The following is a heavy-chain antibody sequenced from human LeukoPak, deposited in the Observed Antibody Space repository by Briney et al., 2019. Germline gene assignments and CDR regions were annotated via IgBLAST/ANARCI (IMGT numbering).Heavy chain of an antibody. CDR1: GGSISSYY. CDR3: AREGTYYYGSGSPSDAFDI. J-gene: IGHJ3*02. Sequence: SETLSLTCTVSGGSISSYYWSWIRQPARKGLEWIGRIYTSGSTNYNPPLKSRVTMSVDTSKNQFSLKLSSVTAADTAVYYCAREGTYYYGSGSPSDAFDIWGQGTMVTVSS. CDR2: IYTSGST. V-gene: IGHV4-4*07. D-gene: IGHD3-10*01.